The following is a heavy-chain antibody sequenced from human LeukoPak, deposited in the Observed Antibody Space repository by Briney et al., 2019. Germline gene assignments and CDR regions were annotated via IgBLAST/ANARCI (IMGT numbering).Heavy chain of an antibody. CDR2: IIPILGIA. D-gene: IGHD6-13*01. Sequence: EASVKVSCKASGYTFTSYYMHWVRQAPGQGLEWMGRIIPILGIANYAQKFQGRVTITADKSTSTAYMELSSLRSEDTAVYYCARDDKAAAGGDWGQGTLVTVSS. V-gene: IGHV1-69*04. CDR3: ARDDKAAAGGD. J-gene: IGHJ4*02. CDR1: GYTFTSYY.